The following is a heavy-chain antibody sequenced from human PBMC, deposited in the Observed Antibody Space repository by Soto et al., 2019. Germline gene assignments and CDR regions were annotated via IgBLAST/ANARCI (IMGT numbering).Heavy chain of an antibody. J-gene: IGHJ6*02. D-gene: IGHD2-15*01. CDR2: ISYDGSNK. CDR3: ARGDREDIAVVIGARPGEYGVDV. CDR1: GFTFSDHY. V-gene: IGHV3-30-3*01. Sequence: VQLVESGGGLVQPGGSLSLSCAASGFTFSDHYMDWVRQAPGKGLECVAVISYDGSNKFYRDSVKGRFTISRDNSKNTLYLQINSLRYEDTAVYYCARGDREDIAVVIGARPGEYGVDVWGQGTTVTVSS.